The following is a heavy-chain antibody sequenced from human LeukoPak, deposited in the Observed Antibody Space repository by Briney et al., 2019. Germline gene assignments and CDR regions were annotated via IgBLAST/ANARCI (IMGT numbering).Heavy chain of an antibody. CDR2: ISAYNGNT. CDR1: GYTFTSYD. V-gene: IGHV1-18*01. J-gene: IGHJ4*02. D-gene: IGHD4-23*01. Sequence: ASVKVSCKASGYTFTSYDIIWVRQATGQGLEWMGWISAYNGNTNYAQKLQGRVTMTTDTSTSTAYMELRSLRSDDTAVYYCARGLYSHDYGGKEADYWGQGTLVTVSS. CDR3: ARGLYSHDYGGKEADY.